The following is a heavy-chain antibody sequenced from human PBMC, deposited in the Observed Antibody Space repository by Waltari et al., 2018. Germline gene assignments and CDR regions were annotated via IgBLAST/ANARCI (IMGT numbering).Heavy chain of an antibody. V-gene: IGHV3-30-3*01. Sequence: QVQLVEPGGGVVQPGRSLSLSRPSSVFTFTYYSMHCVRQAPGNGLEWVALISYDGNNKYSAGSMSGRFTISRDNSENTLCLQMDNLTPEDTGVYFCVRGGRLATAAPDYWGQGTLVTVSS. CDR1: VFTFTYYS. J-gene: IGHJ4*02. CDR2: ISYDGNNK. CDR3: VRGGRLATAAPDY. D-gene: IGHD6-13*01.